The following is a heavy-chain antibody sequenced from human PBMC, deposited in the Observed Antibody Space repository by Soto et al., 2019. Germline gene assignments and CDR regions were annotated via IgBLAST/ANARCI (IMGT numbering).Heavy chain of an antibody. CDR3: ASQRDRPPRIDY. J-gene: IGHJ4*02. CDR2: ISGSGGST. CDR1: GFTFSSYA. V-gene: IGHV3-23*01. Sequence: GGSLRLSCAASGFTFSSYAMSWVRQAPGKGLEWVSAISGSGGSTYYADSVKGRFTISRDNSKNTLYLQMNSLRAEDTAVYYCASQRDRPPRIDYWGQGTLVTVSS.